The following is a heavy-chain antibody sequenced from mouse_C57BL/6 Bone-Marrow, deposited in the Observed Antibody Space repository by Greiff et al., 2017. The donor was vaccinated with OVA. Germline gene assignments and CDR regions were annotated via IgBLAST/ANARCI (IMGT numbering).Heavy chain of an antibody. J-gene: IGHJ4*01. CDR1: GYTFTDYN. Sequence: EVMLVESGPELVKPGASVKIPCKASGYTFTDYNMDWVKQSHGKSLEWIGDINPNNGGTIYNQKFKGKATLTVDKSSSTAYMELRSLTSEDTAVYYCAREEDSGAMDYWGQGTSVTVSS. V-gene: IGHV1-18*01. CDR3: AREEDSGAMDY. D-gene: IGHD3-1*01. CDR2: INPNNGGT.